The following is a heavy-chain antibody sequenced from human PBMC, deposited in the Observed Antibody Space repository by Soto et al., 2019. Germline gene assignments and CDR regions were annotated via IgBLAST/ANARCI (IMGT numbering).Heavy chain of an antibody. CDR2: ISYDGSNK. Sequence: QVQLVESGGGVVQPGRSLRLSCAASGFTFSSYGMHWVRQAPGKGLEWVAVISYDGSNKYYADSVKGRFTISRDNSKNTLYLQMNSLRAEDTAVYYCAKGSSSWPTLVLVIHYYGMDVWGQGTTVTVSS. CDR1: GFTFSSYG. CDR3: AKGSSSWPTLVLVIHYYGMDV. D-gene: IGHD6-13*01. J-gene: IGHJ6*02. V-gene: IGHV3-30*18.